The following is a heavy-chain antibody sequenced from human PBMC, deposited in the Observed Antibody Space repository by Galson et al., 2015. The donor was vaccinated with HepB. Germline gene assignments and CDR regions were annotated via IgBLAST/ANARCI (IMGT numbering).Heavy chain of an antibody. J-gene: IGHJ4*02. Sequence: SLRLSCAASGFTFSSYAMHWVRQAPGKGLEWVAVISYDGSNKYYADSVKGRFTISRDNSKNTLYLQMNSLRAEDTAVYYCARDGGIYSSSSLEYFDYWGQGTLVTVSS. CDR2: ISYDGSNK. CDR1: GFTFSSYA. D-gene: IGHD6-6*01. CDR3: ARDGGIYSSSSLEYFDY. V-gene: IGHV3-30-3*01.